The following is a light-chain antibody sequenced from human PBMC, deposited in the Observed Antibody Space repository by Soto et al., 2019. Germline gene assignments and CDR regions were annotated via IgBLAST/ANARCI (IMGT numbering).Light chain of an antibody. CDR1: QGIGNV. CDR2: AAS. CDR3: LQDYIYTPT. J-gene: IGKJ2*01. V-gene: IGKV1-6*01. Sequence: AIQMTQSPSSLSASLGARVPITSRPSQGIGNVLGWNQQKPGKAPKLLIYAASSLETGVPSRFSGSGSGTDFTLTISSLQPEDFATYYCLQDYIYTPTFGQGTKLEIK.